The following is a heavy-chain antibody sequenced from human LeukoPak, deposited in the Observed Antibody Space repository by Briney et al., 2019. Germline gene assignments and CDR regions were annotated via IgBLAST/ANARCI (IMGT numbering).Heavy chain of an antibody. CDR1: GFTFSNYA. J-gene: IGHJ2*01. CDR3: AKKRSRGPGDFDL. V-gene: IGHV3-23*01. Sequence: GGSLRLSCAASGFTFSNYAMSWVRQAPGKGLEWVSAITGSSGSTYYADSVRGRFTISRDNSKNTLYLQMNSLRAEDTAVYYCAKKRSRGPGDFDLWGRGTLVTVSS. CDR2: ITGSSGST. D-gene: IGHD6-19*01.